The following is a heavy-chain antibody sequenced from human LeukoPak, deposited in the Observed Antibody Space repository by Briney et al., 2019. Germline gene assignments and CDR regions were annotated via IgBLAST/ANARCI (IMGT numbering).Heavy chain of an antibody. CDR1: GGSISSYY. CDR2: IHYSGST. J-gene: IGHJ4*02. D-gene: IGHD6-13*01. Sequence: SETLSLTCTVSGGSISSYYWSWIRQPPGKGLEWIGYIHYSGSTNYNPSLKSRVTISVDTSKNQFSLKLSSVTAADTAVYYCASSSQKGAFDYWGQGTLVTVSS. CDR3: ASSSQKGAFDY. V-gene: IGHV4-59*01.